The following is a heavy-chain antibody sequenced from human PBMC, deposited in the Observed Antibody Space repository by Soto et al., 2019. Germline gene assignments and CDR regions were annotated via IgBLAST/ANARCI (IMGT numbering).Heavy chain of an antibody. V-gene: IGHV3-23*01. CDR1: GFTFSNYA. CDR2: ITYNGSST. CDR3: AKGSSVSRPYYFDH. J-gene: IGHJ4*02. D-gene: IGHD6-19*01. Sequence: GGSLRLSCAASGFTFSNYAMHWVRQAPGKGLEWVSVITYNGSSTYHADSVKGRLTISRDNSKTTLYLQMSGLRADDTAVYYCAKGSSVSRPYYFDHWGQGMLVPVSS.